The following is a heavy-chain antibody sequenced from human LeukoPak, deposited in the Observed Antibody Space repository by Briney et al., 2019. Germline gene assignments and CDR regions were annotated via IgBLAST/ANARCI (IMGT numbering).Heavy chain of an antibody. J-gene: IGHJ3*01. CDR3: VVYKYILSWSAFDF. Sequence: GGSLRLSCAISGFTSTTAWMTWVRQAPGKGLEWVADIRQDGSDKYYVDCVKGRYIIYRDNAKKSVSLHMNNLRVEDTAVYYCVVYKYILSWSAFDFWGRGTMVTVSS. CDR2: IRQDGSDK. V-gene: IGHV3-7*01. CDR1: GFTSTTAW. D-gene: IGHD6-13*01.